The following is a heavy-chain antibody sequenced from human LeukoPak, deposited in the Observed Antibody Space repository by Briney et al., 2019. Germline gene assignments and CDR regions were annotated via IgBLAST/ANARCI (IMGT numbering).Heavy chain of an antibody. J-gene: IGHJ4*02. Sequence: GRSLRLSCAASGFTFSSYGMHWVRQAPGKGLEWVAVIWYDGSNKYYADSVKGRFTISRDNSKNTLYLQMNSLRAEDTAVYYCARDCIGGSCLDYWGQGTLVTVSS. D-gene: IGHD2-15*01. V-gene: IGHV3-33*01. CDR1: GFTFSSYG. CDR3: ARDCIGGSCLDY. CDR2: IWYDGSNK.